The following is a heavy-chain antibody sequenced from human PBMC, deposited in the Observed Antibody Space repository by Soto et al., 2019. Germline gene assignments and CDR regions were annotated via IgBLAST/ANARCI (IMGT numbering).Heavy chain of an antibody. V-gene: IGHV4-34*01. CDR2: INHSGST. Sequence: QVQLQQWGAGLLKPSETLSLTCAVYGGSFSGYYWSWIRQPPGKGLESIGEINHSGSTNYDPSLKRRVTISVDTSKNQFSLKLSSVTAADTAVYYCARISRYDSSGYPDYWGQGILVTVSS. D-gene: IGHD3-22*01. J-gene: IGHJ4*02. CDR1: GGSFSGYY. CDR3: ARISRYDSSGYPDY.